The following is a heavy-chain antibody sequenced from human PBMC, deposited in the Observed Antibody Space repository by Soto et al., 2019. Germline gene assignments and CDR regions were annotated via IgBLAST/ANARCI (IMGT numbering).Heavy chain of an antibody. CDR1: GFTFSSYS. CDR2: ISSSSSTI. CDR3: ASWYRLSWYYGMDV. D-gene: IGHD6-13*01. V-gene: IGHV3-48*02. J-gene: IGHJ6*02. Sequence: GGSLRLSCAASGFTFSSYSMNWVRQAPGKGLEWVSYISSSSSTIYYADSVKGRFTISRDNAKNSLYLQMNSLRDEDTAVYYCASWYRLSWYYGMDVWGQGTTVTVSS.